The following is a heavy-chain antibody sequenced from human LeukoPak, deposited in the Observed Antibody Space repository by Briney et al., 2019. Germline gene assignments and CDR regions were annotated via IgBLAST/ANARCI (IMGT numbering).Heavy chain of an antibody. CDR3: ARAVMDV. J-gene: IGHJ6*04. V-gene: IGHV3-48*03. CDR2: ISSSGNFV. Sequence: GGSLRLSCAASGFIFSSYEMNWVRQTPGKGLEWVSYISSSGNFVYYADSVKDRFTISRDNAKNSLYLQMKRLRAEDTAVYYCARAVMDVWGKGTTVTVSS. D-gene: IGHD6-19*01. CDR1: GFIFSSYE.